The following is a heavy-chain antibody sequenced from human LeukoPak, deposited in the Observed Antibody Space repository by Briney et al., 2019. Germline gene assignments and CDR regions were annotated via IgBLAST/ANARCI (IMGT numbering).Heavy chain of an antibody. CDR1: GFTFSTYA. D-gene: IGHD4-17*01. CDR3: AKKDGDYLGHPDY. J-gene: IGHJ4*02. V-gene: IGHV3-23*01. CDR2: VSAGGGRT. Sequence: RSGGSLRLSCAASGFTFSTYAMSWVRQAPGKGLEWVAGVSAGGGRTYYVDSVKGRFTISRDNSKNTLYLQMNSLRVEDTALYYCAKKDGDYLGHPDYWGQGTLVTVSS.